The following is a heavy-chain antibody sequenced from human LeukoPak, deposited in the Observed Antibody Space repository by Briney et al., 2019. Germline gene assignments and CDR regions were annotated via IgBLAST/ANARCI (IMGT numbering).Heavy chain of an antibody. D-gene: IGHD6-13*01. CDR3: ARATYSSSWYRGAFDI. V-gene: IGHV3-53*01. CDR1: GFTARSNY. Sequence: GGSPRPSRAASGFTARSNYMSRGRQAPGKGLEWVSAIYSGGSTYYADSVKGRFTISRDNSKNTLYLQMNSLRAEDTAVYYCARATYSSSWYRGAFDIWGQGAMVTVSS. CDR2: IYSGGST. J-gene: IGHJ3*02.